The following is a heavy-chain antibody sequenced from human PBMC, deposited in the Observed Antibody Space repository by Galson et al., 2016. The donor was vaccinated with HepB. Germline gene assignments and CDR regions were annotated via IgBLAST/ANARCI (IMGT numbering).Heavy chain of an antibody. Sequence: LRLSCAASGYTLSSYWMSWVRQAPGKGLEWVANIKQDGSEEYYVDSVKGRFTISRDNAKNSLYLQMNSLRAEDTAVYYCARRRGSGSHDYWGQGTLVTVSS. J-gene: IGHJ4*02. CDR1: GYTLSSYW. V-gene: IGHV3-7*05. CDR2: IKQDGSEE. CDR3: ARRRGSGSHDY. D-gene: IGHD3-10*01.